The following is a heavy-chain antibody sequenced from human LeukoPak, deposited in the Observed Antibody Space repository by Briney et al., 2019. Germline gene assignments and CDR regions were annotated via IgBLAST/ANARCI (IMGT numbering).Heavy chain of an antibody. D-gene: IGHD6-6*01. Sequence: PGGSLRLSCAASGFTFSSYAMSWVRQAPGKGLEWISAISGSGGSTYYADSVKGRFTISRDNSKNTLYLQMNSLRAEDTAVYYCAKDQPLSSSSEPDYWGQGTLVTVSS. J-gene: IGHJ4*02. CDR3: AKDQPLSSSSEPDY. V-gene: IGHV3-23*01. CDR1: GFTFSSYA. CDR2: ISGSGGST.